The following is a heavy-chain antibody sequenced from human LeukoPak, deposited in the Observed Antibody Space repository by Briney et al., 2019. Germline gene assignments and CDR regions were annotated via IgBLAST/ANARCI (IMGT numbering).Heavy chain of an antibody. V-gene: IGHV1-18*01. D-gene: IGHD5-12*01. J-gene: IGHJ4*02. CDR3: ARDQGIYNHRIIDS. Sequence: ASVKVSCKASSYTFSSYGISWVRQAPGQGLEWMGWISAYNGNTNFAQEFQGRVTMTTDTSTSTASMELRSLRSDDTAVYYCARDQGIYNHRIIDSWGQGTLVTVSS. CDR2: ISAYNGNT. CDR1: SYTFSSYG.